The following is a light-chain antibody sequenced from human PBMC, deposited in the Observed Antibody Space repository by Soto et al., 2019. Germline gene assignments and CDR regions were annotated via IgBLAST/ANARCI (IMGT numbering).Light chain of an antibody. CDR2: GAS. Sequence: EIVMTQSPGTLSVSPGERATLSCRASQSVSSNFAWYQQKPGQAPRLLIYGASTRATGIPARFSGSGSGTEFALTISSLQSEDFAVYYCQQYNNWPLTFGGGTKVEIK. CDR3: QQYNNWPLT. CDR1: QSVSSN. J-gene: IGKJ4*01. V-gene: IGKV3-15*01.